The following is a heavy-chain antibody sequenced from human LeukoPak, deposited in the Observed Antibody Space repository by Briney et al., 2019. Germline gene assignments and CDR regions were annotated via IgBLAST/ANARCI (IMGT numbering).Heavy chain of an antibody. D-gene: IGHD3-10*01. CDR3: ARLSGSGSSPFDY. V-gene: IGHV3-7*03. CDR2: IKEDGSGK. CDR1: GFIFSRFW. Sequence: GGSLRLSCAASGFIFSRFWMNWVRQAPGKGLEWVATIKEDGSGKYYVDSMRGRITISRDNAKNSLYLQMNSLRAEDTAMYYCARLSGSGSSPFDYWGQGTLVTVSS. J-gene: IGHJ4*02.